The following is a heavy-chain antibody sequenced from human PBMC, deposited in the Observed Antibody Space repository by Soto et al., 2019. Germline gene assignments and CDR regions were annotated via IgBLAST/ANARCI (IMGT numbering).Heavy chain of an antibody. D-gene: IGHD6-6*01. CDR1: GGSISSGGYY. CDR3: AREYIGGAAHTAPLNWFDP. J-gene: IGHJ5*02. V-gene: IGHV4-31*03. Sequence: SETLSLTCTVSGGSISSGGYYWSWIRQHPGKGLEWIGYIYYSGSTYYNPSLKSRVTISVDTSKNQFSLKLSSVTAADTAVYYCAREYIGGAAHTAPLNWFDPWGQGTLVTVSS. CDR2: IYYSGST.